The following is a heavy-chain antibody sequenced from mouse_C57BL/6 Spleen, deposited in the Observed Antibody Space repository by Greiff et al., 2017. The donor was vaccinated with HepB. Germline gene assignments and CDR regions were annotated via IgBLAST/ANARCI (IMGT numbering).Heavy chain of an antibody. V-gene: IGHV5-6*01. Sequence: EVQLDESGGDLVKPGGSLKLSCAASGFTFSSYGMSWVRQTPDKRLEWVATISSGGSYTYYPDSVKGRFTISRDNAKNTLYLQMSSLKSEDTAMYYCARQGVLRDYFDYWGQGTTLTVSS. D-gene: IGHD1-1*01. CDR3: ARQGVLRDYFDY. J-gene: IGHJ2*01. CDR2: ISSGGSYT. CDR1: GFTFSSYG.